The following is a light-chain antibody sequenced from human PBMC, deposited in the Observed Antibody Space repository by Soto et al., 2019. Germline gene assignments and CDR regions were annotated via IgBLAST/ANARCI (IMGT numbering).Light chain of an antibody. V-gene: IGLV1-40*01. CDR1: SSNIGAGYD. Sequence: QSVLTQPPSVSGAPGQRVTISCTGSSSNIGAGYDVHWYQQLPGTAPKLLIYGNSNRPSGVPDRFSGSKSGTSASLAITGLKAEDEADYYCQSFDRSLSGWVFGGGTKLTLL. J-gene: IGLJ3*02. CDR2: GNS. CDR3: QSFDRSLSGWV.